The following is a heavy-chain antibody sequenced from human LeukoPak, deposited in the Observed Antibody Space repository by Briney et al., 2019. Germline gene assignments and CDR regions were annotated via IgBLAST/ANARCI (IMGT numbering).Heavy chain of an antibody. D-gene: IGHD3-10*01. V-gene: IGHV4-59*01. CDR3: ARVLIYYYGPYMDV. J-gene: IGHJ6*03. Sequence: SETLSLTCTVSGASISSYYWSWIRQPPGKGLEWIGYIDYSGSANYNPSLKSRVTISIDTSKNQFSLRLSSVTAADTAVYYCARVLIYYYGPYMDVWGKGTTVTISS. CDR2: IDYSGSA. CDR1: GASISSYY.